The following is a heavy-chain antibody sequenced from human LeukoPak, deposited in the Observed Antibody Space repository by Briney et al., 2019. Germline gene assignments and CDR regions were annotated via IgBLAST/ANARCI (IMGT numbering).Heavy chain of an antibody. CDR3: AKDLLGCSSTSCYLSLDS. J-gene: IGHJ4*02. Sequence: GGSLRLSCAASGFTFSSYAMNWVRQAPGKGLEWVSTISGSGLSTYYADSVKGRSTISRDNSKNTLYLQMNSLRAEDTAVYYCAKDLLGCSSTSCYLSLDSWGQGTLVTVSS. D-gene: IGHD2-2*01. CDR2: ISGSGLST. CDR1: GFTFSSYA. V-gene: IGHV3-23*01.